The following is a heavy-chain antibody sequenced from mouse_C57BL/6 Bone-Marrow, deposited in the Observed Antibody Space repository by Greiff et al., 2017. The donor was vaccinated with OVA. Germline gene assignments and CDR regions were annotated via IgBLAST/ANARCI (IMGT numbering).Heavy chain of an antibody. Sequence: EVKLMESGEGLVKPGGSLKLSCAASGFTFSSYAMSWVRQTPEKRLEWVAYISSGGDYIYYADTVKGRFTISRDNASNTLYLQMSSLKSEDTAMSYCTRGPAWFAYWGQGTLVTVSA. CDR2: ISSGGDYI. CDR1: GFTFSSYA. CDR3: TRGPAWFAY. V-gene: IGHV5-9-1*02. J-gene: IGHJ3*01.